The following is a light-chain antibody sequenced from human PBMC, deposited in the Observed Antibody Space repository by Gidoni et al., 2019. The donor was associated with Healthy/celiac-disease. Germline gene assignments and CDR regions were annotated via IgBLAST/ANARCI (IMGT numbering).Light chain of an antibody. V-gene: IGKV3-15*01. CDR2: GAS. CDR3: QQYNNWPPAYT. Sequence: IVMTQSPATLSVSPGERATLSCRASQSVRSNLAWYQQKPGQAPRLLTYGASTRATGIPARFSGSGSGTEFTLTISSLQSEDFAVYYCQQYNNWPPAYTFGQGTKLEIK. J-gene: IGKJ2*01. CDR1: QSVRSN.